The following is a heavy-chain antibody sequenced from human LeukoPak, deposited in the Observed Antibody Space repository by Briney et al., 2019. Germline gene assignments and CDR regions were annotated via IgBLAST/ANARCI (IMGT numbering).Heavy chain of an antibody. V-gene: IGHV4-34*01. CDR1: GGSFSGYY. J-gene: IGHJ4*02. CDR3: ARGYYDFWSGYYTYFDY. Sequence: SETLSLTCAVYGGSFSGYYWSWICQPPGKGLEWIGEINHSGSTNYNPSLKSRVTISVDTSKNQFSLKLSSVTAADTAVYYCARGYYDFWSGYYTYFDYWGQGTLVTVSS. CDR2: INHSGST. D-gene: IGHD3-3*01.